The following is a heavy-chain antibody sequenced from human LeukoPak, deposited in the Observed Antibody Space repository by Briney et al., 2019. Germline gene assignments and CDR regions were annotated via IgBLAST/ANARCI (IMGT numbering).Heavy chain of an antibody. CDR2: IYHSGST. D-gene: IGHD4-23*01. Sequence: SETLSLTCTVSGYSISSGYYWGWIRQSPGKGLEWIGSIYHSGSTYYNPSLKGRVTISLDTSKNQFSLKLNSVTAADTAVYYCAREAYGGNSYFVYWGQGTLVTVSS. CDR3: AREAYGGNSYFVY. CDR1: GYSISSGYY. J-gene: IGHJ4*02. V-gene: IGHV4-38-2*02.